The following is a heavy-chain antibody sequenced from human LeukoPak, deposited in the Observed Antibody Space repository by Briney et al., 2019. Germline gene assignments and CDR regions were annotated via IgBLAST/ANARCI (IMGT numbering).Heavy chain of an antibody. D-gene: IGHD3-10*01. CDR3: ARTYYYGSGSYYEHRDAFDI. V-gene: IGHV4-38-2*01. CDR2: IYQSGST. Sequence: PGGSLRLSCAASGFTFSSYSMNWVRQAPGKGLEWIGIIYQSGSTYYNPSLKSRVTISVDTSKNQFSLKLSSVTAADTALYYCARTYYYGSGSYYEHRDAFDIWGQGTMVTVSS. CDR1: GFTFSSYS. J-gene: IGHJ3*02.